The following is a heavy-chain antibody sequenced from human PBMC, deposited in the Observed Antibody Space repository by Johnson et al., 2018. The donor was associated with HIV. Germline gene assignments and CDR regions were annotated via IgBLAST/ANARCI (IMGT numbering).Heavy chain of an antibody. Sequence: QVQLVESGGGVVQPGTSMRLSCAASGLNFSDYSMHWVRQAPGKGLEWMAIISFDGSSKYYADSVKGRFTISRDNSNNTLYLQMNNLRLEDTAVYLCARGRISVQEVDLRGGGFDIWGQGTMVTVSS. CDR2: ISFDGSSK. D-gene: IGHD5/OR15-5a*01. CDR1: GLNFSDYS. V-gene: IGHV3-30-3*01. J-gene: IGHJ3*02. CDR3: ARGRISVQEVDLRGGGFDI.